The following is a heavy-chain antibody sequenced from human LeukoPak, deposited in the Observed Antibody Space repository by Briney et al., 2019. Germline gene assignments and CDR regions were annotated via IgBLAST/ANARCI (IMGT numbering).Heavy chain of an antibody. CDR3: VAMGYNYFDP. J-gene: IGHJ4*02. CDR2: IGSSSSYI. Sequence: GGSLRLSCAASGFTFSTYSMNLVRQAPGKGLEWVSYIGSSSSYIDYAGSVRGRFTVSRDNAKNSLYLQMNSLRDEDTAVYYCVAMGYNYFDPWGQGSLVIVSS. D-gene: IGHD5-18*01. CDR1: GFTFSTYS. V-gene: IGHV3-21*01.